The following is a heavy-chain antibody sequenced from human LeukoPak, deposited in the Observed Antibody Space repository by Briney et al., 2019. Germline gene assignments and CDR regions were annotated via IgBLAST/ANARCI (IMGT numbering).Heavy chain of an antibody. J-gene: IGHJ3*01. CDR3: ARDGGRSYPDAFDL. D-gene: IGHD1-26*01. V-gene: IGHV3-53*01. Sequence: GGSLRLSCAASGFTVSSNYMSWVRQAPGKGLEWVSVFYSGGSTYYADSVKGRFTISRDNSKNTLYLQMNSLRVEDTAVYYCARDGGRSYPDAFDLWGQGTMVTVSS. CDR1: GFTVSSNY. CDR2: FYSGGST.